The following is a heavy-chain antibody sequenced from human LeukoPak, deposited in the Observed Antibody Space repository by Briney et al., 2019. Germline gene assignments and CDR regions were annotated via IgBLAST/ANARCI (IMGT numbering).Heavy chain of an antibody. V-gene: IGHV4-39*07. J-gene: IGHJ5*02. CDR2: IYYSGTT. CDR3: ARVLAAAGNNWFDP. Sequence: SETLSLTCTVSGGSISTTSYFWAWIRQPPGEGLEWIGSIYYSGTTYFNSSLKSRLTISVERSKNHFSLKLSSVTAADTAVYYCARVLAAAGNNWFDPWGQGTLVTVSS. D-gene: IGHD6-13*01. CDR1: GGSISTTSYF.